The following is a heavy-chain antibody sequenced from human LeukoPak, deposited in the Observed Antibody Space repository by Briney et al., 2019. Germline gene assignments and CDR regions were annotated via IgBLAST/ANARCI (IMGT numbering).Heavy chain of an antibody. V-gene: IGHV1-2*02. CDR3: ARVDSSGYFHFDY. D-gene: IGHD3-22*01. CDR2: INPNSGGT. Sequence: GASVKVSCKTSGYSFTGYNMHWVRQAPGQGLAWMGWINPNSGGTNYAQKFQGRVTMTRDTSISTAYMELSRLRSDDTAVYYCARVDSSGYFHFDYWGQGTLVTVSS. CDR1: GYSFTGYN. J-gene: IGHJ4*02.